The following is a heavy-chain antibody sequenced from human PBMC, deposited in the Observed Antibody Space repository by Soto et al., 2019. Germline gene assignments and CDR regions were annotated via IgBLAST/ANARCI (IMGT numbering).Heavy chain of an antibody. J-gene: IGHJ6*02. CDR2: IWYDGSNK. CDR1: GFTFSSYG. D-gene: IGHD3-3*01. CDR3: ARDSPTHHFLEWLRRDYYYGMDV. V-gene: IGHV3-33*01. Sequence: QVQLVESGGGVVQPGRSLRLSCAASGFTFSSYGMHWVRQAPGKGLEWVAVIWYDGSNKYYADSVKGRFTISRDNSKNTLYLQMNSLRAEDTAVYYCARDSPTHHFLEWLRRDYYYGMDVWGQGTTVTVSS.